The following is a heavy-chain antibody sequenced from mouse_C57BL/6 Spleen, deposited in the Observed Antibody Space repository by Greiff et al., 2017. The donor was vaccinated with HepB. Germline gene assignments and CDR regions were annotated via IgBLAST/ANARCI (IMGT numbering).Heavy chain of an antibody. CDR2: ISYDGSN. D-gene: IGHD1-1*01. Sequence: ESGPGLVKPSQSLSLTCSVTGYSITSGYYWNWIRQFPGNKLEWMGYISYDGSNNYNPSLKNRISITRDTSKNQFFLKLNSVTTEDTATYYCARVYGSSPWWYFDVWGTGTTVTVSS. CDR1: GYSITSGYY. CDR3: ARVYGSSPWWYFDV. V-gene: IGHV3-6*01. J-gene: IGHJ1*03.